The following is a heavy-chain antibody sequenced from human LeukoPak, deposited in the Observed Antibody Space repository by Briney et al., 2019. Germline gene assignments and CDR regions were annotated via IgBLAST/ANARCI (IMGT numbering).Heavy chain of an antibody. J-gene: IGHJ4*02. CDR2: INQSGST. V-gene: IGHV4-34*01. Sequence: SETLSLTCAVYGGSFSGYYWSWIRQPPGKGLEWVGEINQSGSTNYNPSLKSRVTISVDTSKNQFSLKLSSVTAAVTAVYYCARHLLLRQPDYWGQGTLVTVSS. CDR3: ARHLLLRQPDY. CDR1: GGSFSGYY. D-gene: IGHD6-13*01.